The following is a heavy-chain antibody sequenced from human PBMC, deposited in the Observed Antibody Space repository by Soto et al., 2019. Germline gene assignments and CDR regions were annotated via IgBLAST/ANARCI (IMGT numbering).Heavy chain of an antibody. CDR2: IYYSGST. CDR1: GGSISSYY. Sequence: SETLSLTCTVSGGSISSYYWSWIRQPPGKGLEWIGYIYYSGSTNYNPSLKSRVTISVDTSKNQFSLKLSSVTAADTAVYYCARVGSSLDYWGQGTLVTVSS. V-gene: IGHV4-59*01. CDR3: ARVGSSLDY. J-gene: IGHJ4*02. D-gene: IGHD6-6*01.